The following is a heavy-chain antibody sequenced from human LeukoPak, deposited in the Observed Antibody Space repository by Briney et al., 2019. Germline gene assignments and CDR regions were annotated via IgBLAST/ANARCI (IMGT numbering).Heavy chain of an antibody. V-gene: IGHV3-21*01. CDR2: VTGSSSFI. CDR3: ARGGNWFDP. CDR1: GFTFSSCS. Sequence: GGSLRLSCAASGFTFSSCSMNWVRQAPGKGLEWVSSVTGSSSFIYYADSVKGRFTSSRDNAKNSLYLQMNSLRVDDTAVYYCARGGNWFDPWGQGTLVTVSS. J-gene: IGHJ5*02.